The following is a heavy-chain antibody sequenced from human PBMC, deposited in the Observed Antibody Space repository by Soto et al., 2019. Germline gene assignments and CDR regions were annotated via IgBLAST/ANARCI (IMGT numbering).Heavy chain of an antibody. CDR3: SKAVVGYCSSTSCSTSMEVAGNSHYYGMDV. V-gene: IGHV1-69*06. J-gene: IGHJ6*02. Sequence: QVQLVQSGAEVRKPGSSVKVSCKATGGTFSSYAISWVRQAPGQGLEWMGGIVPIFGTANYAQKFQGRVTTTVDKTTSTAYMELSSLSSEDTAVYYCSKAVVGYCSSTSCSTSMEVAGNSHYYGMDVWGQGNTVTGSS. CDR1: GGTFSSYA. CDR2: IVPIFGTA. D-gene: IGHD2-2*01.